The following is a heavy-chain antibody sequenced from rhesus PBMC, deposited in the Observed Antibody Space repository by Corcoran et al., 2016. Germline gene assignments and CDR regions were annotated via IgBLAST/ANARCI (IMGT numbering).Heavy chain of an antibody. CDR1: GGPISSGYYY. Sequence: QVQLQESGPGLVKPSETLSLTCPVSGGPISSGYYYWTWIRQPPGKGLEGSGYITYSGSTSYNPSLKSRVTISRDTSKNQFSLKLSSVTAADTAVYYCARYSPGDYWGQGVLVTVSS. J-gene: IGHJ4*01. CDR2: ITYSGST. V-gene: IGHV4-122*02. CDR3: ARYSPGDY.